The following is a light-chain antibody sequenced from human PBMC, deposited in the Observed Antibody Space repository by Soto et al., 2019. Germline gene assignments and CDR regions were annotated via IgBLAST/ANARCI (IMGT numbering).Light chain of an antibody. Sequence: EVVMTQSPATLSVSPGERATLSCRASHSVSSSLAWYQQKPGQAPRLLIYGASSRATGIPDRFSGSGSGTDSTLTISRLEPEDFAVYYCQQYGSSPPTFGQGTKVDIK. CDR1: HSVSSS. CDR3: QQYGSSPPT. CDR2: GAS. V-gene: IGKV3-20*01. J-gene: IGKJ1*01.